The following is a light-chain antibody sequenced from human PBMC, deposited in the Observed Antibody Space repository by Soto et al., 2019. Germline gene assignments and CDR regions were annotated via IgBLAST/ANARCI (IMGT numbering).Light chain of an antibody. CDR3: QHYSNWLS. CDR1: QSVGST. V-gene: IGKV3-15*01. Sequence: EIVLTQSPATLSVSPGDRVTLSCRASQSVGSTLAWYQQKPGQPPRLLIRGASTRATGVPARFGGSGSGTEFTLTIHSLQSEDFAVYFCQHYSNWLSFGGGTKVE. CDR2: GAS. J-gene: IGKJ4*01.